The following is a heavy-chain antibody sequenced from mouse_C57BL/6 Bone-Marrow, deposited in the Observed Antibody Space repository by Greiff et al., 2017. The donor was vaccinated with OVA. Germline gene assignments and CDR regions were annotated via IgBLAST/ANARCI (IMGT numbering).Heavy chain of an antibody. Sequence: VQLQESGAELARPGASVKLSCKASGYTFTSYGISWVKQRTGQGLEWIGEIYPRSGNTYYNEKFKGKATLTADKSSSTAYMELRSLTSEDSAVYFCARAGGTAQDYFDYWGQGTTLTVSS. V-gene: IGHV1-81*01. CDR2: IYPRSGNT. D-gene: IGHD3-2*02. J-gene: IGHJ2*01. CDR1: GYTFTSYG. CDR3: ARAGGTAQDYFDY.